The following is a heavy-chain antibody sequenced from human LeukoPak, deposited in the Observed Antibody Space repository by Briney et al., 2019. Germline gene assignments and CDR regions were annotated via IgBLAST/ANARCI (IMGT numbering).Heavy chain of an antibody. V-gene: IGHV5-51*01. CDR3: VRQSGFSGRYHYYYFYMDV. Sequence: GESLKISCKGFGYTFNLYWIGWVRQMPGKGLEWMGIIYPGDSDTIYSPSFQGQVTISADKSINTAYLQWSGLKASDTAMYYCVRQSGFSGRYHYYYFYMDVWGKGTTVTVSS. CDR1: GYTFNLYW. CDR2: IYPGDSDT. J-gene: IGHJ6*03. D-gene: IGHD1-14*01.